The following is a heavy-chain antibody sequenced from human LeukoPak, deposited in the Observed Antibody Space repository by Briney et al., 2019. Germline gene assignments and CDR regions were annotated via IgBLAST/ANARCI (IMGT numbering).Heavy chain of an antibody. D-gene: IGHD3-3*01. Sequence: GRSLRLSCAASGFTFSSYGMHWVRQAPGKGLEWVAAIWDDGSSKYYADSVKGRFTISRDNSKNTLYLQMNSLRAEDTAVYYCARDGEEWKLRGFRLAYWGTRTMVTVS. V-gene: IGHV3-33*01. CDR1: GFTFSSYG. J-gene: IGHJ4*02. CDR2: IWDDGSSK. CDR3: ARDGEEWKLRGFRLAY.